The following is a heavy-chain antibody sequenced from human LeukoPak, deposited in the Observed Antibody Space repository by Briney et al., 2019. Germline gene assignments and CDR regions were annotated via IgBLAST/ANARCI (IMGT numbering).Heavy chain of an antibody. CDR2: TNSDGSST. V-gene: IGHV3-74*01. D-gene: IGHD5-18*01. J-gene: IGHJ4*02. CDR1: GFTFSRHW. Sequence: PGGSLRLSCAASGFTFSRHWMHWVRQAPGKGLVWVSRTNSDGSSTDYADSVRGRFTISRDNAKNTLYLQMNSLRAEDTAVYYCASDTVHTAVGIDHWGRGTLVTVSS. CDR3: ASDTVHTAVGIDH.